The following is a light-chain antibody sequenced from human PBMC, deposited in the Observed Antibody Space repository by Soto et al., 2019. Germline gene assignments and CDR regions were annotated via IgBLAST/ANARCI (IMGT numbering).Light chain of an antibody. V-gene: IGKV3-11*01. Sequence: EIVLTQSPDTLSLSPGERATLFCWASQIVGSYLAWYQQKPGQAPRLLIYASSNRATGIPARFSGSGSGIDFTLTISSLEPEDFAVYYCQQRSNWYTFGQGTKLEIK. J-gene: IGKJ2*01. CDR1: QIVGSY. CDR2: ASS. CDR3: QQRSNWYT.